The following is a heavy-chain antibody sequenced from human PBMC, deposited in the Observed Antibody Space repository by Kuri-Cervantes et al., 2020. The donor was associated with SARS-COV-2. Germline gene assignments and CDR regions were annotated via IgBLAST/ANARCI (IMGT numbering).Heavy chain of an antibody. D-gene: IGHD5-18*01. CDR3: ARDLNGQLWSTGLGY. Sequence: SETLSLTCTVSSGSISDHYWSWIRQSPGKGLEWIGYIYDSGTTNYNPSLKSRVTVSVDKSKNHFSLRLSSVTAADTAVYYCARDLNGQLWSTGLGYWGQGTLVTV. CDR1: SGSISDHY. CDR2: IYDSGTT. J-gene: IGHJ4*02. V-gene: IGHV4-59*11.